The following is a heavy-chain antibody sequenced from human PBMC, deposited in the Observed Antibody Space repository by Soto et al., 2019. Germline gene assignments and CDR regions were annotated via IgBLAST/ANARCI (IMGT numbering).Heavy chain of an antibody. V-gene: IGHV4-59*01. CDR1: GGSISSYY. Sequence: SETLSLTCTVSGGSISSYYWSWIRQPPGRGLEWIGYIYYSGSTNYNPSLKSRVTISVDTSKNQFSLKLSSVTAADTAVYYCARDDYWGQGTLVTVSS. J-gene: IGHJ4*02. CDR3: ARDDY. CDR2: IYYSGST.